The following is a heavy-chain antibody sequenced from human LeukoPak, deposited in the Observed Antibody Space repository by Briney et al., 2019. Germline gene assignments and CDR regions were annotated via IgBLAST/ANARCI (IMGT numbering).Heavy chain of an antibody. V-gene: IGHV3-21*01. J-gene: IGHJ6*03. D-gene: IGHD3-3*01. Sequence: GGSLRLSCAASGFTFSNYTMNWVRQAPGKGLEWVSSISSSSTYIYYADSVKGRFTISRDNAKNSLYLQMNSLRAEDTAVYYCARDQASYDFWTSYFMAVWGKGTTVTVSS. CDR1: GFTFSNYT. CDR3: ARDQASYDFWTSYFMAV. CDR2: ISSSSTYI.